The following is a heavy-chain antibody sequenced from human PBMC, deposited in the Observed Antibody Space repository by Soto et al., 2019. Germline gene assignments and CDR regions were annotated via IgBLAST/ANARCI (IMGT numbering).Heavy chain of an antibody. CDR3: AKRVSYYDSSDSDYPGHFDY. D-gene: IGHD3-22*01. CDR2: ISGSGGST. Sequence: PGGSLRLSCAASGFTFSSYAMSWVRQAPGKGLEWVSAISGSGGSTYYADSVKGRFTISRDNSKNTLYLQMNSLRAEDTAVYYCAKRVSYYDSSDSDYPGHFDYWGQGTLVTVSS. CDR1: GFTFSSYA. J-gene: IGHJ4*02. V-gene: IGHV3-23*01.